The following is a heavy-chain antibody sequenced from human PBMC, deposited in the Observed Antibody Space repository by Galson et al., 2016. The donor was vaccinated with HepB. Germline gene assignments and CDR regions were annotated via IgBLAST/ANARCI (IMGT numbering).Heavy chain of an antibody. J-gene: IGHJ5*02. V-gene: IGHV2-70*01. CDR3: ARIRVVGSSGSYNWFDP. CDR2: IDWDADK. D-gene: IGHD3-22*01. CDR1: GFSLTTSGMS. Sequence: PALVKPTQTLTLTCTLSGFSLTTSGMSVSWIRQPPGKALEWLALIDWDADKKYSTSLKTRITISKDTSRNQVVRKMTNMDPVDTATYYCARIRVVGSSGSYNWFDPWGQGILVTVSS.